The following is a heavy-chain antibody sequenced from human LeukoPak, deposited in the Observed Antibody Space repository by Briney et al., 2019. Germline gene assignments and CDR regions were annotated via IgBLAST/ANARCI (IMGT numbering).Heavy chain of an antibody. CDR2: IYYSGST. J-gene: IGHJ6*02. CDR3: ARRDTSYYYYYGMDV. V-gene: IGHV4-31*03. D-gene: IGHD5-18*01. Sequence: SETLSLTCTVSVGSFNRGGYYWSWFRQHPGKGLEWIGYIYYSGSTYYNPSLKSRVTISVDTSKNQFSLKLSSVTAADTAVYYCARRDTSYYYYYGMDVWGQGTTVTVSS. CDR1: VGSFNRGGYY.